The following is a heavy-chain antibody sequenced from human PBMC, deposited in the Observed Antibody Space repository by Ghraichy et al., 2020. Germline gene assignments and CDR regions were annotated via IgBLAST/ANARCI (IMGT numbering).Heavy chain of an antibody. D-gene: IGHD5-18*01. CDR3: VKGSGGGYSYGYFAY. Sequence: GESLNISCSASGFTFSSYAMHWVRQAPGKGLEYVSAISSNGGSTYYADSVKGRFTISRDNSKNTLYLQMSSLRAEDTAVYYCVKGSGGGYSYGYFAYWGQGTLVTVSS. CDR1: GFTFSSYA. V-gene: IGHV3-64D*06. CDR2: ISSNGGST. J-gene: IGHJ4*02.